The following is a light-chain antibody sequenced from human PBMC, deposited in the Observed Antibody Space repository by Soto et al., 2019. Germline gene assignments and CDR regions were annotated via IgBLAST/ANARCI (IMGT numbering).Light chain of an antibody. CDR3: QQYNNWPYT. Sequence: DTVMTQSPDSLAVSLGERATINCKSSQSVLYSSNNKNYLAWYQQKPGQPPKLLIYWASTRESGVPDRFSGSGSGTDFTLTINSLQAEDVAVYYCQQYNNWPYTFGQGTKLEIK. V-gene: IGKV4-1*01. J-gene: IGKJ2*01. CDR2: WAS. CDR1: QSVLYSSNNKNY.